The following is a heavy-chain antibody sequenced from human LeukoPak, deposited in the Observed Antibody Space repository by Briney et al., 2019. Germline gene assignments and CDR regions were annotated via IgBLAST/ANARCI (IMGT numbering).Heavy chain of an antibody. D-gene: IGHD2-2*01. CDR2: ISGSGGST. V-gene: IGHV3-23*01. CDR1: GFTFRSYA. Sequence: PGVSLRLSSAASGFTFRSYAMSWVRQAPGKGLEWVSAISGSGGSTYYVDSVKGRFTISRDNSKNTLYLQMNSLRAEDTAVYYCAKDQYVGGYQLLSGGNWFDPWGQGTLVTVSS. J-gene: IGHJ5*02. CDR3: AKDQYVGGYQLLSGGNWFDP.